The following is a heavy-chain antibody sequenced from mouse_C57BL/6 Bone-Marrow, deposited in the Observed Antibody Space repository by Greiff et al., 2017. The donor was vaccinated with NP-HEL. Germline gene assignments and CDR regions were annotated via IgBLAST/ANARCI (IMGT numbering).Heavy chain of an antibody. J-gene: IGHJ1*03. D-gene: IGHD6-2*01. V-gene: IGHV14-4*01. Sequence: EVKLQQSGAELVRPGASVKLSCTASGFNITDDYMHWVKQRPEQGLEWIGWIDPENGDTEYASKFQGKATITADTSSNTAYLQLSSLTSEDSAVYYCARNLLSSYWYFDVWGTGTTVTVSS. CDR3: ARNLLSSYWYFDV. CDR1: GFNITDDY. CDR2: IDPENGDT.